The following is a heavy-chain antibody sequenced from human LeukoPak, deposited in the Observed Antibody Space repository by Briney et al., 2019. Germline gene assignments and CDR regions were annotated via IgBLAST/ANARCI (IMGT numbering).Heavy chain of an antibody. CDR2: ISYDGSSK. CDR3: ARDLWRGDIVVVPAATVDY. V-gene: IGHV3-30-3*01. D-gene: IGHD2-2*01. CDR1: GFTFSSYA. J-gene: IGHJ4*02. Sequence: GGSLRLSCAASGFTFSSYAMHWVRQAPGKGLEWVAVISYDGSSKYYADSVKGRFTISRDNSKNTLYLQMNSLRAEDTAVYYCARDLWRGDIVVVPAATVDYWGQGTLVTVSS.